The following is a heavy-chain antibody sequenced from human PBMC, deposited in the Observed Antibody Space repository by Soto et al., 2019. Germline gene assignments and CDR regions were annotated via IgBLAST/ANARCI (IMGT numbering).Heavy chain of an antibody. D-gene: IGHD6-19*01. J-gene: IGHJ6*02. CDR2: IYSGGST. Sequence: PGGSLRLSCAASGVTVSSNYMSWVRQAPGKGLEWVSVIYSGGSTYYADSVKGRFTISRDNSKNTLYLQMNSLRAEDTAVYYCARDKGIAVAGTPPYYYYGMDVWGQGTTVTVSS. CDR1: GVTVSSNY. CDR3: ARDKGIAVAGTPPYYYYGMDV. V-gene: IGHV3-53*01.